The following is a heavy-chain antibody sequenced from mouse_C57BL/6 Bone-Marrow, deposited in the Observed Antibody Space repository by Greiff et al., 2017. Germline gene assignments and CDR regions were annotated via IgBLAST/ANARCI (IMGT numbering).Heavy chain of an antibody. Sequence: VQLQQSGPELVKPGASVKISCKASGYSFTDYNMNWVKQSNGKSLEWIGLINPNYGTTSYNQKFKGKATLTVDQSSSTAYMQLNCLKSEDVAVYYCARHLYYGSSFYWYCDVWGTGTTVTVAS. J-gene: IGHJ1*03. V-gene: IGHV1-39*01. CDR1: GYSFTDYN. D-gene: IGHD1-1*01. CDR3: ARHLYYGSSFYWYCDV. CDR2: INPNYGTT.